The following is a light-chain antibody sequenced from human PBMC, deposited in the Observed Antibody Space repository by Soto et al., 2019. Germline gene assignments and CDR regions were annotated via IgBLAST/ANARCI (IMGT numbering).Light chain of an antibody. J-gene: IGKJ3*01. CDR3: QQVNSYPFT. CDR1: QSVSIN. Sequence: IVLTHPPGTLSLSPGERATLSCRASQSVSINLAWYQQKPGQAPRLLIYAASTRATDIPARFSGSASGTEFTLAISGLQPEDFATYYCQQVNSYPFTFGPGTKVDN. CDR2: AAS. V-gene: IGKV3-15*01.